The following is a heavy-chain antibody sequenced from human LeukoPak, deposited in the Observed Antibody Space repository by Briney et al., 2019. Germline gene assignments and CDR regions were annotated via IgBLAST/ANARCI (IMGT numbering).Heavy chain of an antibody. CDR2: GDYSGGT. CDR3: SRDSPRDGYNYAEYFQH. Sequence: PSETLSLTCTASGDSFTSVTDYWAWIRQPPGKGLEWIATGDYSGGTYYNPSLESRVAISADMSKNQISLQLTSVTGADTAVYYCSRDSPRDGYNYAEYFQHWGRGTLVTVSS. CDR1: GDSFTSVTDY. V-gene: IGHV4-39*07. J-gene: IGHJ1*01. D-gene: IGHD5-24*01.